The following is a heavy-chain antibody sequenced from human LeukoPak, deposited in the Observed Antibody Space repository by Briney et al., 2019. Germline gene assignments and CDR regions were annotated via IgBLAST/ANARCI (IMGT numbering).Heavy chain of an antibody. Sequence: GGSLRLSCAASGFTFSSYGTHWVRQAPGKGLEWVAFIRYDGSNKYYADSVKGRFTISRDNPKNTLYLQMNSLRAEDTAVYYCAKGNPYYYGSGSYTADYWGQGTLVTVSS. CDR2: IRYDGSNK. J-gene: IGHJ4*02. V-gene: IGHV3-30*02. CDR1: GFTFSSYG. D-gene: IGHD3-10*01. CDR3: AKGNPYYYGSGSYTADY.